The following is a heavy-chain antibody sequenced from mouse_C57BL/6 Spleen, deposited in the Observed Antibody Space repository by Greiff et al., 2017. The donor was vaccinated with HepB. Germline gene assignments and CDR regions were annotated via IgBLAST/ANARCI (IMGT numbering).Heavy chain of an antibody. CDR2: IDPETGGT. D-gene: IGHD1-1*01. J-gene: IGHJ2*01. CDR1: GYTFTDYE. Sequence: VKLVESGAELVRPGASVTLSCKASGYTFTDYEMHWVKQTPVHGLEWIGAIDPETGGTAYNQKFKGKAILTADKSSSTAYMELRSLTSEDSAVYYCTTYGSRYYFDYWGQGTTLTVSS. CDR3: TTYGSRYYFDY. V-gene: IGHV1-15*01.